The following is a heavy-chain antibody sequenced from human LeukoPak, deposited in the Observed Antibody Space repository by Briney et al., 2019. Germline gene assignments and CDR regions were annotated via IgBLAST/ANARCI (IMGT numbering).Heavy chain of an antibody. V-gene: IGHV1-2*02. CDR3: ARDSYYGDSRSLHFDY. J-gene: IGHJ4*02. CDR2: IKPSSGGT. D-gene: IGHD4-17*01. CDR1: GYIFTGHY. Sequence: GASVKVSCKASGYIFTGHYMHWVRQAPGQGLEWMGWIKPSSGGTNYAQKLQGRVTMTRDTSISTAYMELSRLRSDDTAVYYCARDSYYGDSRSLHFDYWGQGALVTVSS.